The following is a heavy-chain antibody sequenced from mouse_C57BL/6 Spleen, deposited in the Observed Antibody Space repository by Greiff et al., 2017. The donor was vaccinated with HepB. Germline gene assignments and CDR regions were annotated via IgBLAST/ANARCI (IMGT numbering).Heavy chain of an antibody. V-gene: IGHV1-55*01. Sequence: VQLQQSGAELVKPGASVKMSCKASGYTFTSYWITWVKQRPGQGLEWIGDIYPGSGSTNYNEKFKSKATLTVDTSSSTAYMQLSSLTSEDSAVYYCAREDYYGSSLFAYWGQGTLVTVSA. CDR3: AREDYYGSSLFAY. J-gene: IGHJ3*01. D-gene: IGHD1-1*01. CDR2: IYPGSGST. CDR1: GYTFTSYW.